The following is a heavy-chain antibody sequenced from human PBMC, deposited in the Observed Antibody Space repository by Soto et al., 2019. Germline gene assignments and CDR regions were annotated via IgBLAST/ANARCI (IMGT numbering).Heavy chain of an antibody. CDR1: GGSISSSSYY. CDR3: ARHNVDTAMVNVDNWFDP. Sequence: QLQLQESGPGLVKPSETLSLTCTVSGGSISSSSYYWGWIRQPPGKGLEWIGSIYYSGSTYYNPSLKSRVTIAVDTSKNQFSLKLSSVTAADTAVYYCARHNVDTAMVNVDNWFDPWGQGTLVTVSS. D-gene: IGHD5-18*01. CDR2: IYYSGST. V-gene: IGHV4-39*01. J-gene: IGHJ5*02.